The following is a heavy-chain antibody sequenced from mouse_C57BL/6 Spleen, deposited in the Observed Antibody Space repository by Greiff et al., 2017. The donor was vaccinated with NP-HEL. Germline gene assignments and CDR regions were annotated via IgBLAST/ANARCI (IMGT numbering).Heavy chain of an antibody. Sequence: ESGPGLVKPSQSLSLTCSVTGYSITSGYYWNWIRQFPGNKLEWMGYISYDGSNNYNPSLKNRISITRDTSKNQFFLKLNSVTTEDTATYYCARERDIDFDYWGQGTTLTVSS. CDR1: GYSITSGYY. V-gene: IGHV3-6*01. CDR2: ISYDGSN. CDR3: ARERDIDFDY. J-gene: IGHJ2*01. D-gene: IGHD1-3*01.